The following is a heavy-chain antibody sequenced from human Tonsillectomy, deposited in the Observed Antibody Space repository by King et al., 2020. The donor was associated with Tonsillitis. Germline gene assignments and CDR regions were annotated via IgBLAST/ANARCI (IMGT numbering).Heavy chain of an antibody. CDR1: VGSFSGYY. CDR2: INHSGST. CDR3: AGGRGVTGRTRKWCAP. J-gene: IGHJ5*02. Sequence: VQLQQWGAGLLKPSETLSLTCAVYVGSFSGYYWSWIRQPPGKGLEWIGEINHSGSTNYNPSLKSRVTISVDTSKNQVSLKLSSVTAADTALYYCAGGRGVTGRTRKWCAPCGQGTLVTLSS. V-gene: IGHV4-34*01. D-gene: IGHD1-1*01.